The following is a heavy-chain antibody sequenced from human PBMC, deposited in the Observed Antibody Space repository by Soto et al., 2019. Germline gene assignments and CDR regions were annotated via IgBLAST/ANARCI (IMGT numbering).Heavy chain of an antibody. D-gene: IGHD4-17*01. J-gene: IGHJ4*02. V-gene: IGHV3-9*01. Sequence: SLIPCCTAAGFTLDDFAMHWVRQVAWRGLEWVSGINWNSVNIAYSDTVKGRFTISRDNDKNSLFLQMNSLRIEDTAFYYCARGSHSDYGDYGYFEFWGQGILVTVSS. CDR1: GFTLDDFA. CDR3: ARGSHSDYGDYGYFEF. CDR2: INWNSVNI.